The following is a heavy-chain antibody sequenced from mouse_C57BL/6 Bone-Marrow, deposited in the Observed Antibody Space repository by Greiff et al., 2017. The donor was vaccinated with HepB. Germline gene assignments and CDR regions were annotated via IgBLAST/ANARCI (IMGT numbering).Heavy chain of an antibody. CDR1: GFNIKDDY. V-gene: IGHV14-4*01. Sequence: EVQLQQSGAELVRPGASVKLSCTASGFNIKDDYMHWVKQRPEQGLEWIGWIDPENGDTEYASKFQGKATITADTSSNTAYLQLSSLTSEDTAVYYCTSVVAEYFDYWGQGTTLTVSS. CDR2: IDPENGDT. D-gene: IGHD1-1*01. CDR3: TSVVAEYFDY. J-gene: IGHJ2*01.